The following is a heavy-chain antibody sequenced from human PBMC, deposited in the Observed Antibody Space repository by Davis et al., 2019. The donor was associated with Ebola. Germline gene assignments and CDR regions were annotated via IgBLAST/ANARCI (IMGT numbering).Heavy chain of an antibody. J-gene: IGHJ4*02. D-gene: IGHD5-24*01. V-gene: IGHV3-11*01. Sequence: GESLKISCGGSGFTFSDYYMSWVRQAPGEGLEWVSYISNSGSSGSTIYYADSVKGRFTISRDDAKNSLYLQMNSLRAEDTAVYYCAKEDGGHSQIDYWGQGTLVTVSS. CDR1: GFTFSDYY. CDR3: AKEDGGHSQIDY. CDR2: ISNSGSSGSTI.